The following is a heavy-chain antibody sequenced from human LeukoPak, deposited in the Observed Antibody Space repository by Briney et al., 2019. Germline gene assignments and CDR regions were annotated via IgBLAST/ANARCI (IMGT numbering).Heavy chain of an antibody. CDR3: AKDQYDSSGYYPEYFHH. CDR2: ISGRGVTT. D-gene: IGHD3-22*01. J-gene: IGHJ1*01. Sequence: GGSLRLSCAASGFTLSIYAMSWVRQAPGKGLEWVSAISGRGVTTYYADSVKGRFTISRDNSKNTLYLQMNSLRAEDTAVYYCAKDQYDSSGYYPEYFHHWGQGTLVTVS. V-gene: IGHV3-23*01. CDR1: GFTLSIYA.